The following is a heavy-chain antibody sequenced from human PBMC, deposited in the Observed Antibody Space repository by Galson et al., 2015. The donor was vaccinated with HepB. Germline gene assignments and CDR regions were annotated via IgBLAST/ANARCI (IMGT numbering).Heavy chain of an antibody. Sequence: CAISGDSVSSNSAAWNWIRQSPSRGLEWLGRTYYRSKWYNDYAVSVKSRITINPDTSKNQFSLQLNSVTPEDTAVYYCARDLGAAAGRIFDYWGQGTLVTVSS. J-gene: IGHJ4*02. D-gene: IGHD6-13*01. CDR3: ARDLGAAAGRIFDY. V-gene: IGHV6-1*01. CDR1: GDSVSSNSAA. CDR2: TYYRSKWYN.